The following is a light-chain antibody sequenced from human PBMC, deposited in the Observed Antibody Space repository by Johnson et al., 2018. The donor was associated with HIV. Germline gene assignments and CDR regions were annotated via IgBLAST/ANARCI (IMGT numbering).Light chain of an antibody. CDR3: GTWDSSLNAYV. V-gene: IGLV1-51*01. Sequence: QSVLTQPPSVSAAPGQKVTISCSGRSSNIGNNFVSWYQQLPGTAPKLLIYDTIKRHSGIPDRFSGSKSGTSATLGITGLQTGDEADYYCGTWDSSLNAYVFGAATKVAVL. J-gene: IGLJ1*01. CDR2: DTI. CDR1: SSNIGNNF.